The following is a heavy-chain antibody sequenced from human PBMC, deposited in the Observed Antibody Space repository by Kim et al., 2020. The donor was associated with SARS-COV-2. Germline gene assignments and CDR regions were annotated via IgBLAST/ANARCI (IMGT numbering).Heavy chain of an antibody. D-gene: IGHD2-15*01. CDR3: ARVMGGGAWSMDV. V-gene: IGHV3-7*01. CDR1: GFTFFNYW. J-gene: IGHJ6*02. CDR2: IKPDGREK. Sequence: GGSLRHSCAASGFTFFNYWMTWVRQAPGGGLEWVANIKPDGREKYYVDSLRGRFTISRDNAENSLYLQMRSLRAGDTAVYYCARVMGGGAWSMDVWGQGT.